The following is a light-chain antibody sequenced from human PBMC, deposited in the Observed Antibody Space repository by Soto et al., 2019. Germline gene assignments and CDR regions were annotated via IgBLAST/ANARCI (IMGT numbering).Light chain of an antibody. Sequence: EIVLTQSPGTLSLSPGEGATLSCRASQSITSNYLAWYQQRPGQAPRLLIYGASTRAAGVPDRFSGSGSGTYFTLTITRLEPEDFALYYCQHDGRSPLLYTFGQGTKLGI. J-gene: IGKJ2*01. V-gene: IGKV3-20*01. CDR1: QSITSNY. CDR2: GAS. CDR3: QHDGRSPLLYT.